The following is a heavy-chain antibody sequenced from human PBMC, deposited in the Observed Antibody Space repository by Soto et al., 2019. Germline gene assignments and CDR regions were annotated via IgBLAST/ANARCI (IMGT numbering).Heavy chain of an antibody. CDR2: IKQDGSEK. V-gene: IGHV3-7*01. J-gene: IGHJ6*02. Sequence: GGSPRLSCAAHGFSFSREWMSWFRQAPGKGLEWVANIKQDGSEKYYVDSVKGRFTISRDNAKNSLYLQMNSLRAEDTAVYYCARDPSVVATAGINYYYYGMDIWGQGTTVTVS. CDR3: ARDPSVVATAGINYYYYGMDI. D-gene: IGHD6-13*01. CDR1: GFSFSREW.